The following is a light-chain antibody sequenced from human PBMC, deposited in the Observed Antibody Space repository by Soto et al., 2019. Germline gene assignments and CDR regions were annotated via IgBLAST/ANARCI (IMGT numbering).Light chain of an antibody. V-gene: IGKV3-11*01. CDR3: QHRYSWPLT. CDR2: DAS. Sequence: EVVLTQSPATLSLSPGERATLSCRASQSVGIYLAWYQHRPGQAPRLLIYDASNRATGIPARFSGRGSGTDSTLTISSLEPEYFAVYYCQHRYSWPLTFGGGTRVEIK. J-gene: IGKJ4*01. CDR1: QSVGIY.